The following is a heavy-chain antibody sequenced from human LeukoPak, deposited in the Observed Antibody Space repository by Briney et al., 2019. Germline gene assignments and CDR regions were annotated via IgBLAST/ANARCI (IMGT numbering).Heavy chain of an antibody. J-gene: IGHJ3*02. D-gene: IGHD1-26*01. Sequence: PGGSLRLSCAASGFTFSSYSMNWVRQAPGKGLEWVSSISSSSSYIYYADSVKGRFTISRDNAKNSLYLQMNSLRAEDTAVYYRARDQNSGSYSRGAFDIWGQGTMVTVSS. CDR2: ISSSSSYI. CDR1: GFTFSSYS. CDR3: ARDQNSGSYSRGAFDI. V-gene: IGHV3-21*01.